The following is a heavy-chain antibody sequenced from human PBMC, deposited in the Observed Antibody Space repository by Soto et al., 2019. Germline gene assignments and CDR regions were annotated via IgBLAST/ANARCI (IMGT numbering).Heavy chain of an antibody. CDR3: AREGFDWLRGAFDI. D-gene: IGHD3-9*01. J-gene: IGHJ3*02. CDR2: IYYSGST. V-gene: IGHV4-59*01. Sequence: PSETLCLTCTVSGGSISSYYWSWIRQPPGKGLEWIGYIYYSGSTNYNPSLKSRVTISVDTSKNQFSLKLSSVTAADTAVYYCAREGFDWLRGAFDIWGQGTMVT. CDR1: GGSISSYY.